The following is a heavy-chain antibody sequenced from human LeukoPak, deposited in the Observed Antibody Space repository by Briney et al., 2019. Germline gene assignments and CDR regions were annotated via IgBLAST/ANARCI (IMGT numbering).Heavy chain of an antibody. CDR1: GFTFSSYA. J-gene: IGHJ4*02. CDR2: ISGSGGST. D-gene: IGHD2-2*01. CDR3: AKVPGLSVPAAYLDY. V-gene: IGHV3-23*01. Sequence: GGSLRLSCAASGFTFSSYAMSWVRQAPGKGLEWVSAISGSGGSTYYAGSVQGRFTTSRDNPKNTLYLQMNSLRAEDTAVYYCAKVPGLSVPAAYLDYWGQGTLVTVSS.